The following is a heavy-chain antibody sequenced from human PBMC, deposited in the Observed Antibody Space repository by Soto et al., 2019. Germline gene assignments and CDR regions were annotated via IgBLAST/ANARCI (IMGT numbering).Heavy chain of an antibody. Sequence: EVQLVESGGGLVQPGGSLRLSCAASGFTVSSNYLSWVRQAPGKGLEWVSVIYSGGSTYNADSVKGRFTISRDNSKNTLYLQMNTLRVEDTAVYYCAKQRGGYDRDFDYWGHGTLVTVSS. V-gene: IGHV3-66*01. CDR1: GFTVSSNY. D-gene: IGHD5-12*01. CDR3: AKQRGGYDRDFDY. J-gene: IGHJ4*01. CDR2: IYSGGST.